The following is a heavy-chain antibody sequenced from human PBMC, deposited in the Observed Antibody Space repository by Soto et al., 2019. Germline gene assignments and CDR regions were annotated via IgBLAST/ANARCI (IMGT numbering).Heavy chain of an antibody. CDR3: ARGDYGDYGDFDY. CDR2: IWYDGSNK. CDR1: GFTFSSYG. V-gene: IGHV3-33*01. D-gene: IGHD4-17*01. J-gene: IGHJ4*02. Sequence: QVQLVESWGGGVQPGSSLRLSCAPSGFTFSSYGMHWVRQAPCKGLDCVAVIWYDGSNKYYADSVKGRFTISRDNSKNPLYLPMNSLRAEDTAVYYCARGDYGDYGDFDYWGKGNLVTVSS.